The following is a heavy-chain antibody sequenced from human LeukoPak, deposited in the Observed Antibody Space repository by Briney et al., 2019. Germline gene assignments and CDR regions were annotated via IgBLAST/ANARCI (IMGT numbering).Heavy chain of an antibody. CDR3: ARGRYCSGGSCLSPLHY. Sequence: ASVKVSCKASGYTFTSYGINWVRQATGQGLEWMGWMNPNSGNTGYAQKFQGRVTMTRNTSISTAYMELSSLRSEDTAVYYCARGRYCSGGSCLSPLHYWGQGTLVTVSS. V-gene: IGHV1-8*02. D-gene: IGHD2-15*01. J-gene: IGHJ4*02. CDR1: GYTFTSYG. CDR2: MNPNSGNT.